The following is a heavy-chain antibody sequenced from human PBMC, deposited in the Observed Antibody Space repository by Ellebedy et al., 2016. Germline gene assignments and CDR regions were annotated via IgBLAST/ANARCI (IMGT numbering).Heavy chain of an antibody. CDR3: AKARIQLWTDPYYYYGMDV. Sequence: GGSLRLSXAASGFTFDDYAMHWVRQAPGKGLEWVSGISWNSGSIGYADSVKGRFTISRDNAKNSLYLQMNSLRTEDTALYYCAKARIQLWTDPYYYYGMDVWGQGTTVTVSS. CDR2: ISWNSGSI. CDR1: GFTFDDYA. J-gene: IGHJ6*02. D-gene: IGHD5-18*01. V-gene: IGHV3-9*01.